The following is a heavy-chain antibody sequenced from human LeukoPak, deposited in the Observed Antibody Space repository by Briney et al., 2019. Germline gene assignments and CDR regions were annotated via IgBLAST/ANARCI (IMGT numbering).Heavy chain of an antibody. D-gene: IGHD5-18*01. CDR2: ISSSSSYI. V-gene: IGHV3-21*03. Sequence: PGGSLRLSCAASGFTFSSYSMNWVRQAPGKGLEWVSSISSSSSYIYYADSVKGRFTISRDDSKNTLYLQMNSLKTEDTAVYYCTTAQLWSIFDYWGQGTLVTVSS. J-gene: IGHJ4*02. CDR3: TTAQLWSIFDY. CDR1: GFTFSSYS.